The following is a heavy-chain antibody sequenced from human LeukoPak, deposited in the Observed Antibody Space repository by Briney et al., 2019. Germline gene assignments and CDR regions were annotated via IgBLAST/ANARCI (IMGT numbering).Heavy chain of an antibody. J-gene: IGHJ3*01. V-gene: IGHV5-51*01. CDR3: ARHRIVGATLSDFDF. CDR1: GYSFSTYW. D-gene: IGHD1-26*01. Sequence: GESLKISCKGSGYSFSTYWVAWVRQMPGKGLEWMGIIYPGDSDTRYSPSFQGQVTISADKSINTAYLVWSSLKASDTAMYYCARHRIVGATLSDFDFWGQGTMVTVSS. CDR2: IYPGDSDT.